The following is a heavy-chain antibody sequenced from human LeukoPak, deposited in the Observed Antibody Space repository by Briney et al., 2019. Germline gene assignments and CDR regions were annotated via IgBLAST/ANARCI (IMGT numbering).Heavy chain of an antibody. Sequence: SETLSLTCTVSGGSISSYYWSWIRQPPGKGLEWIGYIYYSGSTNYNPSLKSRVTISVDTSKNQFSLKLSPVTAADTAVYYCARDFINCSGGSCYHDAFDIWGQGTMVTVSS. D-gene: IGHD2-15*01. CDR3: ARDFINCSGGSCYHDAFDI. CDR2: IYYSGST. CDR1: GGSISSYY. V-gene: IGHV4-59*01. J-gene: IGHJ3*02.